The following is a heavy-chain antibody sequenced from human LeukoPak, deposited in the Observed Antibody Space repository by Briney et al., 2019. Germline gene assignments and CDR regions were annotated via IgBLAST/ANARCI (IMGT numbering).Heavy chain of an antibody. J-gene: IGHJ4*02. Sequence: ASVKVSCKASGYTFTSYYMHWVRQAPGQGLEWMGLINPSGGSTSYAQKFQGRVTMTRDTSTSTVYMELSSLRSEDTAVYYCARVRYYGSGSYYTNPYFDYWGQGTLVTVSS. V-gene: IGHV1-46*03. CDR1: GYTFTSYY. CDR3: ARVRYYGSGSYYTNPYFDY. CDR2: INPSGGST. D-gene: IGHD3-10*01.